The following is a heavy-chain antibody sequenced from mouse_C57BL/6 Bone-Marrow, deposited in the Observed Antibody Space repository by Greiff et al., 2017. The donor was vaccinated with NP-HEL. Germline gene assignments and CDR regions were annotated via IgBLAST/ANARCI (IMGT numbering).Heavy chain of an antibody. J-gene: IGHJ2*01. CDR3: ARTTVVVNYFDY. CDR1: GFTFSSYA. CDR2: ISDGGSYT. Sequence: EVQGVESGGGLVKPGGSLKLSCAASGFTFSSYAMSWVRQTPEKRLEWVATISDGGSYTYYPDNVKGRFTISRDNAKNNLYLQMSHLKSEDTAMYYCARTTVVVNYFDYWGQGTTLTVSS. V-gene: IGHV5-4*01. D-gene: IGHD1-1*01.